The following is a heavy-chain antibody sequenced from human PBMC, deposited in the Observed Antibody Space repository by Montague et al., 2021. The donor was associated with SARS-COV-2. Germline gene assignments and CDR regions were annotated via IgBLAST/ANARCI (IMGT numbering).Heavy chain of an antibody. D-gene: IGHD1-26*01. Sequence: SETLSLTCSVSGDSMSGSNSYWGWIRQPPGKGLESIGSISYTGSTSYNASLKSRVTMSVDTSKNEFSLRLSSVTASDTAVYYCARLYIQKTLVGASRRRWFDPWGQGILVTVSS. J-gene: IGHJ5*02. V-gene: IGHV4-39*01. CDR1: GDSMSGSNSY. CDR2: ISYTGST. CDR3: ARLYIQKTLVGASRRRWFDP.